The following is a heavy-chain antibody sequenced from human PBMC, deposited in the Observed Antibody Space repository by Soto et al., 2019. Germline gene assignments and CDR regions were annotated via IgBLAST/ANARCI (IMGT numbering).Heavy chain of an antibody. V-gene: IGHV5-51*01. CDR1: GYSFTIYW. CDR3: ARHSVQAFDY. J-gene: IGHJ4*02. D-gene: IGHD1-1*01. CDR2: IYPGDSYT. Sequence: GESLKISCKGSGYSFTIYWIGWVRQMPGKVLDLMGIIYPGDSYTRXXPSFQGQXXISAYKSISTXYLQWXILKASDTAMYYCARHSVQAFDYWVQGTLVTVSS.